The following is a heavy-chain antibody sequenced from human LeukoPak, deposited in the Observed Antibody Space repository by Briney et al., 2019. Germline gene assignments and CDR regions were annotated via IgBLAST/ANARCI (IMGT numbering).Heavy chain of an antibody. J-gene: IGHJ5*02. CDR3: AKLIRDYDFWSGSYRAQWFDP. CDR1: GFTFSSYA. Sequence: GGSLRLSCAASGFTFSSYAMSWVREAPARGLEWVSSLRGNGDTFYADSVKGRFTISRDNSKNTLYLQINSLRAEDTALYYCAKLIRDYDFWSGSYRAQWFDPWGQGTLVTVSS. V-gene: IGHV3-23*01. D-gene: IGHD3-3*01. CDR2: LRGNGDT.